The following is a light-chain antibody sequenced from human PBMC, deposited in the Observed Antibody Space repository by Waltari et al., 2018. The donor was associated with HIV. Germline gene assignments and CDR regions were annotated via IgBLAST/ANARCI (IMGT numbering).Light chain of an antibody. V-gene: IGLV2-23*02. CDR3: CSYAGSKV. Sequence: QSALTQPASVSGSPGPSTPISCTGASPGLGRSNLVSWYQQHPGKAPKLMIYEVSKRPSGVSNRFSGSKSGNTASLTISGLQAEDEADYYCCSYAGSKVFGGGTKLTVL. J-gene: IGLJ2*01. CDR2: EVS. CDR1: SPGLGRSNL.